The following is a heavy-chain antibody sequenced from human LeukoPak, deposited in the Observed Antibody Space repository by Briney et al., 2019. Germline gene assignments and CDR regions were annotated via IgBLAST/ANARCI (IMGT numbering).Heavy chain of an antibody. CDR1: GGSISSYY. J-gene: IGHJ4*02. D-gene: IGHD6-19*01. CDR2: IYYSGST. Sequence: SETLSLTCTVSGGSISSYYWSWIRQPPGKGLEWIGYIYYSGSTNYNPSLKSRVTISVDTSKNQFSLMLSSVTAADTAVYYCARRAAVAGSFFDYWGQGTLVTVSS. V-gene: IGHV4-59*08. CDR3: ARRAAVAGSFFDY.